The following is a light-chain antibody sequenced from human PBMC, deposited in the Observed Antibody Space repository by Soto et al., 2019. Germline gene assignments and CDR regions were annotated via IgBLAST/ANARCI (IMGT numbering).Light chain of an antibody. Sequence: SYELTQPPSVSVAPGQTARITCGGTNVGSKNVHWYQQKPGQAPVLVVYADSARPSGIPERFSGSNSGSTATLTISSVEAGDEADYYCQVWDNGSDHYVFGTGTKVTVL. V-gene: IGLV3-21*02. CDR3: QVWDNGSDHYV. CDR2: ADS. J-gene: IGLJ1*01. CDR1: NVGSKN.